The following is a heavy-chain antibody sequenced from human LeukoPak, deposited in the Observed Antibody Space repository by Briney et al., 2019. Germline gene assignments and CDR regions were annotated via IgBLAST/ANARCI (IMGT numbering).Heavy chain of an antibody. Sequence: SETLSLTCTVPGDSISSGNFYWGWIRQPPGKELQWIGSIYYNGITHYNPSFESRVTISADTSTNEFSLKLRSVTAADTAMYYCARDHGDFVQHDWGQGTLVTVSS. CDR1: GDSISSGNFY. CDR2: IYYNGIT. D-gene: IGHD4-17*01. V-gene: IGHV4-39*01. J-gene: IGHJ4*02. CDR3: ARDHGDFVQHD.